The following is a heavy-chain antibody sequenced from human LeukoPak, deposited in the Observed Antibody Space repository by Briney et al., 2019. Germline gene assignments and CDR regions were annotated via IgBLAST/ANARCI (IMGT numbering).Heavy chain of an antibody. V-gene: IGHV3-53*01. Sequence: GGSLRLSCAASGFTVSSNYMSWVRQAPGKGLEWVPVIYSGGSTYYADSVKGRFTISRDNSKNTLYLQMNSLRAEDTAVYYCARDIDYYDSSGSFDYWGQGTLVTVSS. D-gene: IGHD3-22*01. J-gene: IGHJ4*02. CDR2: IYSGGST. CDR1: GFTVSSNY. CDR3: ARDIDYYDSSGSFDY.